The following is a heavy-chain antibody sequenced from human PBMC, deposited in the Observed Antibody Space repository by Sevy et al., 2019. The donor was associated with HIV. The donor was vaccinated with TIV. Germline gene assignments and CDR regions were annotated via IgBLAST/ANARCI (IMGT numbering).Heavy chain of an antibody. D-gene: IGHD5-18*01. CDR3: ARDRQIVDTDMVGQPYYYYYMDV. Sequence: ASVKVSCKASGGTFSSYAISWVRQAPGQGLEWMGGIIPIFGTANYAQKFQGRVTITADKSTSTAYMELSSLRSEDTAVYYCARDRQIVDTDMVGQPYYYYYMDVWGKGTTVTVSS. J-gene: IGHJ6*03. CDR1: GGTFSSYA. V-gene: IGHV1-69*06. CDR2: IIPIFGTA.